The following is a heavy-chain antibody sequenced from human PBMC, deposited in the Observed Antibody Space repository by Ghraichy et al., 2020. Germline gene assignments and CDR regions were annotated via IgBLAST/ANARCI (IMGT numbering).Heavy chain of an antibody. Sequence: GSLSLTCTVSGGSISNYYCNWFRQPPGEGLEWIGYVHGSGSTKYHPSLESRVTVSSDTAKNVFSLSLTSMTPADTAVYYCASGTGWLQTYWGQGTLVTVSS. V-gene: IGHV4-59*01. CDR2: VHGSGST. CDR3: ASGTGWLQTY. CDR1: GGSISNYY. J-gene: IGHJ4*02. D-gene: IGHD5-18*01.